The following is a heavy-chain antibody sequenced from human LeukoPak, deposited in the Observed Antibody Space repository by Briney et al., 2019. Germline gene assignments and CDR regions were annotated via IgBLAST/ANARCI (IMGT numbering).Heavy chain of an antibody. D-gene: IGHD2-21*02. V-gene: IGHV4-59*12. Sequence: SETLSLTCNVSGGSISTYYWSWIRQPPGKGLEWIGHIYHSGSTSCNPSLSSRVTISVDTSKNQFSLKLSSVTAADTAVYYCARGRHIVVVTASHRGEYFQRWGQGTLVTVSS. CDR3: ARGRHIVVVTASHRGEYFQR. CDR1: GGSISTYY. CDR2: IYHSGST. J-gene: IGHJ1*01.